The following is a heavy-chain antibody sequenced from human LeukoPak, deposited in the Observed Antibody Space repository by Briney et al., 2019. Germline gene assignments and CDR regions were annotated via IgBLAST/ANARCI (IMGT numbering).Heavy chain of an antibody. CDR2: MNPNSGNT. J-gene: IGHJ6*02. Sequence: ASVKVCCKASGYTFTSYDISWVRHATGQGLGRMGWMNPNSGNTGYAQKYQGRVTVTRNTSISTAYMELSSLRSEDTAVYYCARGRLALEATTHRLYYYYGMDVWGQGTTVTVSS. D-gene: IGHD1-1*01. V-gene: IGHV1-8*01. CDR3: ARGRLALEATTHRLYYYYGMDV. CDR1: GYTFTSYD.